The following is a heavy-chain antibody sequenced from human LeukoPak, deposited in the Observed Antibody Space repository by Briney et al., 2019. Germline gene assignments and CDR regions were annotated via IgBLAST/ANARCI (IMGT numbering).Heavy chain of an antibody. Sequence: GGSLRLSCAVSGFGVSSNHVAWVRQAPGKGLEWVSVRQPGNVSYYADSVKGRFTTSADSSKNSLYLQMNNLRSEDTALYYCARERGYDTYFDYWGQGTLVTVSS. D-gene: IGHD3-22*01. V-gene: IGHV3-53*01. CDR1: GFGVSSNH. CDR2: RQPGNVS. CDR3: ARERGYDTYFDY. J-gene: IGHJ4*02.